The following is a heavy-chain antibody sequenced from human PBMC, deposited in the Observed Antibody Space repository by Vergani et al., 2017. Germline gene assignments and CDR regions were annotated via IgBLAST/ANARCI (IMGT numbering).Heavy chain of an antibody. CDR1: GFTFSSYA. CDR2: ISYDGSNK. CDR3: ARRTGGSYSYWYFDL. J-gene: IGHJ2*01. D-gene: IGHD1-26*01. Sequence: QVQLVESGGGVVQPGRSLRLSCAASGFTFSSYAMHWVRQAPGKGLEWVAVISYDGSNKYYADSVKGRFTISRYNSKNTLYLQMNSLRADDTAVYYCARRTGGSYSYWYFDLWGRGTLVTVSS. V-gene: IGHV3-30-3*01.